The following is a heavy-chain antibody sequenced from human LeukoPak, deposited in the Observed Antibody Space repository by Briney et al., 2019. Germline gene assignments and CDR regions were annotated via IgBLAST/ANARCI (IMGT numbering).Heavy chain of an antibody. V-gene: IGHV1-18*01. CDR1: GYTFTSYG. J-gene: IGHJ5*02. CDR3: ARDMPAIYSGSSKGWFDP. Sequence: ASVKVSCKASGYTFTSYGISWVRQAPGQGLEWMGWISAYNGNTNYAQKLQGRVTMTTDTSTSTAYMELRSLRSDDTAVYYCARDMPAIYSGSSKGWFDPWGQGTLVTVSS. CDR2: ISAYNGNT. D-gene: IGHD1-26*01.